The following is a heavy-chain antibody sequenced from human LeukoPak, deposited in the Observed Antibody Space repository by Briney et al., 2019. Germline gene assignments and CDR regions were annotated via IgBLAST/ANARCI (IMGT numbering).Heavy chain of an antibody. Sequence: SVKVSCKASGGTFSSYAISWVRQPPGQGLEWMGGIIHIFGTANYPHKFQGRVTITADESTSTAYMELRSLRSEDTAVYYCAREESGYSYGGPFDYWGQGTLVTVSS. D-gene: IGHD5-18*01. V-gene: IGHV1-69*01. CDR3: AREESGYSYGGPFDY. CDR1: GGTFSSYA. CDR2: IIHIFGTA. J-gene: IGHJ4*02.